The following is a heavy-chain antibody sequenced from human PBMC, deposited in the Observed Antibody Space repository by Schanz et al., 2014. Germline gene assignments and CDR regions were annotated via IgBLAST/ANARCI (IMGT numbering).Heavy chain of an antibody. J-gene: IGHJ3*02. V-gene: IGHV4-4*08. CDR1: GGSFSSFY. CDR3: ARAESYYGSGSYFQRRAQAFDI. D-gene: IGHD3-10*01. CDR2: IYSLGSV. Sequence: QVQLQESGPGLVKPSETLSLTCTVSGGSFSSFYWSWIRQPPGKGLEWMGYIYSLGSVDYNPSLNSRLTISIDTSKKHSPLILPSVTAADTAVYYCARAESYYGSGSYFQRRAQAFDIWGRGTMVTVSS.